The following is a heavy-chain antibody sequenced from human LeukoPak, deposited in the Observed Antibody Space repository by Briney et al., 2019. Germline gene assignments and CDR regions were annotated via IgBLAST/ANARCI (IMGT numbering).Heavy chain of an antibody. V-gene: IGHV4-38-2*02. J-gene: IGHJ4*02. Sequence: SETLSLTCTVSGYSISNGYYWGWIRQPPGKGLEWIGSIYQSGSTFYNPSLKSRVTLSVDTSENQFSLKLSSVTAADTAVHYCARLAWGRLDYWGQGILVTVSS. D-gene: IGHD7-27*01. CDR3: ARLAWGRLDY. CDR1: GYSISNGYY. CDR2: IYQSGST.